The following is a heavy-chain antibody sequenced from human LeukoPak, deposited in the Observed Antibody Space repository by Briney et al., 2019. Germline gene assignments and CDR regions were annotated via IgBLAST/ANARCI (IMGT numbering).Heavy chain of an antibody. V-gene: IGHV5-51*01. CDR2: IYPGDSDT. CDR3: ATFGCSSTSCYYPDAFDI. D-gene: IGHD2-2*01. J-gene: IGHJ3*02. Sequence: GASLQISCKGSGYSFTSYWIGWVRPLPGKGLEWMGIIYPGDSDTRYSPSFQGQVTISADKSISTAYLQWSRLTASDTAMYYCATFGCSSTSCYYPDAFDIWGQGTMVTVSS. CDR1: GYSFTSYW.